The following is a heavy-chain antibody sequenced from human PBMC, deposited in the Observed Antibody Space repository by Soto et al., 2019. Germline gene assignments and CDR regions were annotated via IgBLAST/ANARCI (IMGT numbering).Heavy chain of an antibody. CDR2: ISYDGKTK. D-gene: IGHD3-10*01. J-gene: IGHJ4*02. CDR3: VKMVRDQPAGWYYLDY. Sequence: QVQLVESGGGVVQPGGSLRLSCAASGFTFSTYGMHWVRQAPGKGLEWVAVISYDGKTKYYADSVKGRFTISRDNSENMLFLQMNSLRPEDTAAYYCVKMVRDQPAGWYYLDYWGQGTLVTVSS. CDR1: GFTFSTYG. V-gene: IGHV3-30*18.